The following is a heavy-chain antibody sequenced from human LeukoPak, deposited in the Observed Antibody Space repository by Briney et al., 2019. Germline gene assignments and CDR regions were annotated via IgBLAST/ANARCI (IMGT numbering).Heavy chain of an antibody. CDR1: GYTFTGYY. Sequence: ASVKVSCKASGYTFTGYYMHWVRQAPGQGLEWMGRINPNSGGTNYAQKFQGRVTMTRDTSISTAYMELSRLRSDDMAVYYCGIAGVVTTIDYWGQGTLVTVSS. CDR3: GIAGVVTTIDY. D-gene: IGHD3-3*01. J-gene: IGHJ4*02. CDR2: INPNSGGT. V-gene: IGHV1-2*06.